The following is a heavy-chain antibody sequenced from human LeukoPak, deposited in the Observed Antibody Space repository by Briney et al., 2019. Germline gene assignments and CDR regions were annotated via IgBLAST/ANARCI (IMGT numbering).Heavy chain of an antibody. V-gene: IGHV4-61*02. D-gene: IGHD1-26*01. J-gene: IGHJ4*02. Sequence: PSQSLSLTCTVSGGSFSSGSYYWSWIPQPAGQGLEWIGRIYTSGSTNYNPSLKSRVTISVDTSKNQFSLKLSSVTAADTAVYYCARGGWDPFDYWGQGTLVTVSS. CDR1: GGSFSSGSYY. CDR2: IYTSGST. CDR3: ARGGWDPFDY.